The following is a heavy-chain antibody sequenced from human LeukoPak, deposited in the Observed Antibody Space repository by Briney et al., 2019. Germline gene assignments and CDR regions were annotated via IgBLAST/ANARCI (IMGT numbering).Heavy chain of an antibody. Sequence: PGGSLSLSCEASGLTFSPNAISWVRQAQGKGLKWVSGMTGNGGSLYYAGSVKGRFTISRDNSKNTLYVQMNSLRADDTAVYYCARGRGSDGLDVWGQGTTVTVSS. V-gene: IGHV3-23*01. CDR3: ARGRGSDGLDV. CDR2: MTGNGGSL. J-gene: IGHJ6*02. CDR1: GLTFSPNA.